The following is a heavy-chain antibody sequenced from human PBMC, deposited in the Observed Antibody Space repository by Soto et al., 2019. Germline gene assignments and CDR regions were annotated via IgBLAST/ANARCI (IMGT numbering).Heavy chain of an antibody. J-gene: IGHJ4*02. CDR3: ARLQAAVPHY. V-gene: IGHV4-39*01. CDR1: GDSISGSPYF. CDR2: IFYVGYT. D-gene: IGHD6-13*01. Sequence: QVQLQESGPGLVMPSETLSLTCTVSGDSISGSPYFWGWIRQPPGKRLEWIGSIFYVGYTLYTPPLKSRVTISVDTSKNQFSLKLTSVAAADTAISFCARLQAAVPHYWGQGILVTVSS.